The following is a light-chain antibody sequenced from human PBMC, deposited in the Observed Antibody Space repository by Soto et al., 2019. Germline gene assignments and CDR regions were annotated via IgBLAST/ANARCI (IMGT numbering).Light chain of an antibody. V-gene: IGKV3-11*01. CDR3: QQRYRWPPIT. CDR2: DAS. CDR1: ESVFGY. Sequence: EVVLTQSPATLSLSPGERATLSCRASESVFGYLAWYQHKPGQAPRLLIYDASNRATGVPARFSGSGSGTDFTLTNSSLEPEDLAVYYCQQRYRWPPITFGQGTRLDNK. J-gene: IGKJ5*01.